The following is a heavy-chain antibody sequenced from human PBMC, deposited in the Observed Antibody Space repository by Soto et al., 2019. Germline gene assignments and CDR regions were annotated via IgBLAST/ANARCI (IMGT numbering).Heavy chain of an antibody. Sequence: GASVKVSCKASGYTFTSYGISWAGQAPGQGLEWMGWISAYSGNTNYAQKLQGRVTMTTDTSTSTAYMDLRSLRSDDTAVYYCARKNDYGDFECWGQGTLVIVSS. CDR3: ARKNDYGDFEC. V-gene: IGHV1-18*01. J-gene: IGHJ4*02. D-gene: IGHD4-17*01. CDR1: GYTFTSYG. CDR2: ISAYSGNT.